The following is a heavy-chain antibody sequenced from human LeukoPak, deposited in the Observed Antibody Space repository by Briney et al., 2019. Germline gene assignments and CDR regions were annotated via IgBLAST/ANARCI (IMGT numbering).Heavy chain of an antibody. Sequence: PSETLSLTCTVSGGSISSSSYYWGWIRQSPGKGLEWIGSIYYSGSTYYNPSLKSRVTISVDTSKNQFSLKLSSVTAADTAVYYCASPLLWFGELRQNYYYYMDVWGKGTTVTVSS. CDR1: GGSISSSSYY. CDR2: IYYSGST. CDR3: ASPLLWFGELRQNYYYYMDV. V-gene: IGHV4-39*01. D-gene: IGHD3-10*01. J-gene: IGHJ6*03.